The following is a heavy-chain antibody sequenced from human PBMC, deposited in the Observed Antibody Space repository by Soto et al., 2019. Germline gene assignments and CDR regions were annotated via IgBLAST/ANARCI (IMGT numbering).Heavy chain of an antibody. V-gene: IGHV3-30-3*01. CDR1: GFTVSSYA. CDR2: ISYDGSEE. D-gene: IGHD3-22*01. J-gene: IGHJ4*02. CDR3: ASRDRSGHLDEGFFYY. Sequence: QVQLVESGGGVVQPGRSLRLSCAASGFTVSSYAMHWVRQAPGTRLEWVAVISYDGSEEYYADSVKGRFNISRDNSTNSRYLQMNSLRAEDTAVYYCASRDRSGHLDEGFFYYWGQGTLVTVSS.